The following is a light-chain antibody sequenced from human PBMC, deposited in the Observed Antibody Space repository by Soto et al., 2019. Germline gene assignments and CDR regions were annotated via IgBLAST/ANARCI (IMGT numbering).Light chain of an antibody. CDR2: SNN. V-gene: IGLV1-44*01. J-gene: IGLJ3*02. Sequence: QSVLTQPPSASGTPGQRVTISCFGSNSNIGSNTVNWYQQVPGTAPKLLIYSNNQRPSGVPDRFSGSKSGTSASLAISGLQSEDEADYSCAAWDDSLNGWVFGGGTKLTV. CDR3: AAWDDSLNGWV. CDR1: NSNIGSNT.